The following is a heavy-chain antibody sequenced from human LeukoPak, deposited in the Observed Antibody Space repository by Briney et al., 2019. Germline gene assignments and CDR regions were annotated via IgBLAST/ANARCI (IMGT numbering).Heavy chain of an antibody. CDR2: INHSGST. J-gene: IGHJ5*02. D-gene: IGHD5-24*01. Sequence: SETLSLTCAVYGGSFSGYYWSWIRQPPGKGLEWIREINHSGSTNYNPSLKSRVTISVDTSKNQFSLKLSSVTAADTAVYYCASAGPFDLRDGYNFWSLGWFDPWGQGTLVTVSS. CDR3: ASAGPFDLRDGYNFWSLGWFDP. V-gene: IGHV4-34*01. CDR1: GGSFSGYY.